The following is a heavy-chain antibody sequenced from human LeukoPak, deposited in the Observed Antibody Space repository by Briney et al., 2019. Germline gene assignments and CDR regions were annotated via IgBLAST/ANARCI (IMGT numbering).Heavy chain of an antibody. CDR3: AKRGVVIRVILVGFHKEAYYFDS. Sequence: GGSLRLSCAVSGITLSNYGMSWVRQAPGKGLEWVAGISGSAGGTTYADSVKGRFTISRDNAKNTLFLQMNSLRAEDTAVYFCAKRGVVIRVILVGFHKEAYYFDSWGQGALVTVSS. CDR2: ISGSAGGT. J-gene: IGHJ4*02. V-gene: IGHV3-23*01. CDR1: GITLSNYG. D-gene: IGHD3-22*01.